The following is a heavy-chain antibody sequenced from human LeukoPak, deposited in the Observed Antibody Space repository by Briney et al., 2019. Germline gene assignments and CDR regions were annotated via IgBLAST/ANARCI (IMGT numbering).Heavy chain of an antibody. D-gene: IGHD3-16*02. CDR1: GDSVSS. J-gene: IGHJ5*02. Sequence: SQTLSLTCAISGDSVSSRQSPSRGLEWLGRTYYRSKWYNDYAVSVKSRITINPDTSKNQFSLQLNSVTPEDTAVYYCARFGWAAIVDNWFDPWGQGTLVTVSS. CDR3: ARFGWAAIVDNWFDP. V-gene: IGHV6-1*01. CDR2: TYYRSKWYN.